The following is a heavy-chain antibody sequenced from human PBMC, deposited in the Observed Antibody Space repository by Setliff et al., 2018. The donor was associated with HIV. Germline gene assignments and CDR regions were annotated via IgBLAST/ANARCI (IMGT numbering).Heavy chain of an antibody. D-gene: IGHD3-22*01. CDR3: ARLSGLYYYDTSGYYYGHYFEY. V-gene: IGHV5-51*01. J-gene: IGHJ4*02. CDR1: GYSFTNYW. CDR2: IYPGDSDT. Sequence: GESLKISCKGYGYSFTNYWIGWVRQMPGKDLEWMGIIYPGDSDTRYSPSFQGQVTISADKSVSTAYLQWSSLKASDTAMYYCARLSGLYYYDTSGYYYGHYFEYWGQGTLVTVSS.